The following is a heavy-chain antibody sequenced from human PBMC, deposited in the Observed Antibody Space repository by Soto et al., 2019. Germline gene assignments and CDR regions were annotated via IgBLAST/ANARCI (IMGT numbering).Heavy chain of an antibody. CDR3: AKVIPQWLVYGSGFDY. CDR1: GFTFSSYG. J-gene: IGHJ4*02. D-gene: IGHD6-19*01. CDR2: ISYDGSNK. Sequence: GGSLRLSCAASGFTFSSYGMHWVRQAPGKGLEWVAVISYDGSNKYYADSVKGRFTISRDNSKNTLYLQMNSLRAEDTAVYYCAKVIPQWLVYGSGFDYWGQGTLVTVSS. V-gene: IGHV3-30*18.